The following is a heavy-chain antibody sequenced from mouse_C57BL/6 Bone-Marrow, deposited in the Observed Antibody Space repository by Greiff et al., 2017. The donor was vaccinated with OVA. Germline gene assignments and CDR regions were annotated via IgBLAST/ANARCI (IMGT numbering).Heavy chain of an antibody. CDR2: IDPEDGET. D-gene: IGHD1-1*01. CDR1: GFNIKDYY. CDR3: ARAGSSPYYFDY. V-gene: IGHV14-2*01. Sequence: VQLQQSGAELVKPGASVKLSCTASGFNIKDYYMHWVKQRTEQGLEWIGRIDPEDGETKYAPIFQGKATITADTSSNTAYLQLSSLTSEDTAVYYCARAGSSPYYFDYWGQGTTLTVSS. J-gene: IGHJ2*01.